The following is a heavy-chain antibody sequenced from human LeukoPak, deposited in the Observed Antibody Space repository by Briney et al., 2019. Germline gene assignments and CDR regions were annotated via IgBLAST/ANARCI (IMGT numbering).Heavy chain of an antibody. J-gene: IGHJ3*01. CDR2: IYRSGST. Sequence: SETLSLTRAVSGYSINTGYYWGWIRQPPGKGLEWIGSIYRSGSTYYNPPLESRATVSVDTSKNQFSLRLTSVTAADTAVYFCARHYLQPGAFDVWGQGTLVTVSS. V-gene: IGHV4-38-2*01. CDR1: GYSINTGYY. CDR3: ARHYLQPGAFDV. D-gene: IGHD3-10*01.